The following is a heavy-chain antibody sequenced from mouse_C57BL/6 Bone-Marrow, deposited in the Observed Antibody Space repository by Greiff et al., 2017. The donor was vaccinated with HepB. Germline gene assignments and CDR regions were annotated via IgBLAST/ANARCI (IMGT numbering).Heavy chain of an antibody. Sequence: VQLQQPGAELVMPGASVKLSCKASGYTFTSYWMHWVKQRPGQGLEWIGEIDPSDSYTNYNQKFKGKSTLTVDKSSSTAYMQLRSLTSEDSAVYYCARLLDYWGQGTTLTVSS. CDR2: IDPSDSYT. CDR1: GYTFTSYW. J-gene: IGHJ2*01. V-gene: IGHV1-69*01. CDR3: ARLLDY. D-gene: IGHD2-1*01.